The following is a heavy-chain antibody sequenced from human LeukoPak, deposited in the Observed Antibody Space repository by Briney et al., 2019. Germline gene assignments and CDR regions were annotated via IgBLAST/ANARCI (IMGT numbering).Heavy chain of an antibody. J-gene: IGHJ4*02. Sequence: GGSLRLSCAASGFTFSSYAMSWVRQAPGKGLEWVSAISGSGGSTYYADSVKGRFTISRDNSKNTLYLQMNSLRAEGTAVYYCAKWGCSGGSCYPFDYWGQGTLVTVSS. CDR1: GFTFSSYA. CDR3: AKWGCSGGSCYPFDY. CDR2: ISGSGGST. V-gene: IGHV3-23*01. D-gene: IGHD2-15*01.